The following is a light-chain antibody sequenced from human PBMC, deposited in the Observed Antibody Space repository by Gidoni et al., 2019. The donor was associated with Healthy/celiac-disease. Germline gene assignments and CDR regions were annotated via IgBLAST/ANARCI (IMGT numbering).Light chain of an antibody. V-gene: IGKV1-39*01. CDR2: AAS. CDR3: QQSYSTPFT. J-gene: IGKJ3*01. CDR1: QSISSY. Sequence: DIQMTPSPSSLSASVGDRVTITCRASQSISSYLNWYQQKPGKAPMPLIYAASSLQSGVPSRCSGSGSGTDFTLTISSLQPEDFATYYCQQSYSTPFTFGPGTKVDIK.